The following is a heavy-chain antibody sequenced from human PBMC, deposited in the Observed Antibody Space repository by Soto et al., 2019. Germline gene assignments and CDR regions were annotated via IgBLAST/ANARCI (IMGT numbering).Heavy chain of an antibody. CDR3: ARDSPNYDILTGYYTSHAFEI. J-gene: IGHJ3*02. D-gene: IGHD3-9*01. CDR1: GGSIRSGASY. V-gene: IGHV4-30-4*01. Sequence: PSETLSPTCTVSGGSIRSGASYWIWIRHPPGKGLEWIGYIYYSGSTYYNPSLKSRVAISVDTSKNQFSLKLSSVTAADTAVYYCARDSPNYDILTGYYTSHAFEIWGQGTMVTVSS. CDR2: IYYSGST.